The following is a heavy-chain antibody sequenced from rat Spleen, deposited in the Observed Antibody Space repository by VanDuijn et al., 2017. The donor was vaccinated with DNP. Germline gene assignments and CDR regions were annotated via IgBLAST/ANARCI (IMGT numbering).Heavy chain of an antibody. V-gene: IGHV5S13*01. D-gene: IGHD5-1*01. J-gene: IGHJ2*01. CDR1: GFTFSNYD. CDR3: GRDLGGDY. CDR2: ISSEGSST. Sequence: EVQLVESGGGLVQPGGSLKLSCAASGFTFSNYDMAWVRQAPTKGLEWVASISSEGSSTYYRDSVQGRFTISRDNTKNTQYLQMDSLRSEDTATYYCGRDLGGDYWGQGVMVTVSS.